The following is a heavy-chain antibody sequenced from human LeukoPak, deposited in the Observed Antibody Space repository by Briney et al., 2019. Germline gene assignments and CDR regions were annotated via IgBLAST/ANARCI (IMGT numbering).Heavy chain of an antibody. CDR3: AKDSSGSSWYWFDP. Sequence: PGRPLRLSCAASGFTFSSYAMHWVRQAPGKGLEWVAVISYDGSNKYYADSVKGRFTISRDNSKNTLYLQMNSLRAEDTAVYYCAKDSSGSSWYWFDPWGQGTLVTVSS. CDR2: ISYDGSNK. CDR1: GFTFSSYA. J-gene: IGHJ5*02. V-gene: IGHV3-30-3*01. D-gene: IGHD6-13*01.